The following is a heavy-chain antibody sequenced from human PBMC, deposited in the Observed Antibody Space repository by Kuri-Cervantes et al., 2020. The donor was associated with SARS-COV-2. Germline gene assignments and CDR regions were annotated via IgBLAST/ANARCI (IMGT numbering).Heavy chain of an antibody. J-gene: IGHJ6*02. V-gene: IGHV3-30-3*01. CDR1: GCTFSSYA. CDR2: ISYDGSNK. Sequence: SLKISCAASGCTFSSYAMHWVRQAPGKGLELVAVISYDGSNKYYADSVKGRFTISRDNSKNTLYLQMNSLRAEDTAVYYCARDQGLYSSSSHPEGYYYGMDVWGQGTTVTVSS. CDR3: ARDQGLYSSSSHPEGYYYGMDV. D-gene: IGHD6-6*01.